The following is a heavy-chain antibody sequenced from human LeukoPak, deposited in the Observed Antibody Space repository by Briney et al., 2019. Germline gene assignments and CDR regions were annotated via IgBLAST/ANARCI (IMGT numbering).Heavy chain of an antibody. CDR3: ARDRHWTNDWVFDY. Sequence: SETLSLTCAVYGGSFSGYYWSWIRQPPGKGLEWIGYISYSGSTDYNPSLKSRVTISGDTSKNQFSLKLRSVTAADTAVYYCARDRHWTNDWVFDYWGQGTLVTVSS. D-gene: IGHD1/OR15-1a*01. V-gene: IGHV4-59*01. CDR1: GGSFSGYY. CDR2: ISYSGST. J-gene: IGHJ4*02.